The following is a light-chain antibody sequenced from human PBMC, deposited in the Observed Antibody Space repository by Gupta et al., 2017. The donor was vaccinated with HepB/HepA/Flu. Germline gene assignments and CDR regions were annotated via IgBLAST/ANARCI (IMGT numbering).Light chain of an antibody. Sequence: EIVMIQSPPTLSVSPGGTATLSCRASQSVSNNLAWYQKKPGQAPRLLIYGISTRATGIPARFSGSGSGTDFSLTISSLQPEDSAVYYCQQYSNWPPDTFGQGTKVEIK. V-gene: IGKV3-15*01. CDR3: QQYSNWPPDT. CDR1: QSVSNN. CDR2: GIS. J-gene: IGKJ2*01.